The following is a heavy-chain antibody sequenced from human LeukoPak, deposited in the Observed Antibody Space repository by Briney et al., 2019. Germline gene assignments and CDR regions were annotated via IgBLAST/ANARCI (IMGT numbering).Heavy chain of an antibody. CDR3: AKLIVAAADHFDY. CDR2: ISYDGSNK. V-gene: IGHV3-30*04. CDR1: GFTFSSYA. D-gene: IGHD6-13*01. J-gene: IGHJ4*02. Sequence: PGGSLRLSCAASGFTFSSYAMHWVRQAPGKGLEWVAVISYDGSNKYYADSVKGRFTISRDNSKNTLYLQMNSLRAEDTAVYYCAKLIVAAADHFDYWGQGTLVTVSS.